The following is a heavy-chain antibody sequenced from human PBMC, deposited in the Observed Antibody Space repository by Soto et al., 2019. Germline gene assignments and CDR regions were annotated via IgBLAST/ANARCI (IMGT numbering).Heavy chain of an antibody. Sequence: SGFTVGSNYMSWVRQAPGKGLEWVSVIYSDGSSTSYADSVKGRFTISRDNAKNTLYLQMNSLRAEDTAVYYCARPRPYCGGDCPDSWGQGTLVTVSS. D-gene: IGHD2-21*02. V-gene: IGHV3-74*01. CDR3: ARPRPYCGGDCPDS. CDR2: IYSDGSST. J-gene: IGHJ4*02. CDR1: GFTVGSNY.